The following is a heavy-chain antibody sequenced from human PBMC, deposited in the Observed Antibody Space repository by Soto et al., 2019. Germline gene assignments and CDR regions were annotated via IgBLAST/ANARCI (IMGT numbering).Heavy chain of an antibody. CDR2: IWFDGSKT. CDR3: VRKYYYDSNSLDL. CDR1: GFSFRTHG. J-gene: IGHJ3*01. V-gene: IGHV3-33*01. Sequence: QVQLVDSGGGVVQPGRSLRLSCAASGFSFRTHGMHWVRQAPGKGLGWVAVIWFDGSKTYYGDCVRGRFTISRDNSKSTLYLQMSRLRAEDTAIYYCVRKYYYDSNSLDLWGQGTMVTVSS. D-gene: IGHD3-22*01.